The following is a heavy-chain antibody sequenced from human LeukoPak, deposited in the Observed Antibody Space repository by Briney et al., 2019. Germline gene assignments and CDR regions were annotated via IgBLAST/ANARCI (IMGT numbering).Heavy chain of an antibody. CDR3: ARDQLPARYGSGGDGLNWFDP. J-gene: IGHJ5*02. V-gene: IGHV1-69*10. CDR1: RDAPTTFA. Sequence: SVKDSCQASRDAPTTFAIAWVRQAPGQGREWMGRIFPILGIAIYAQEVQGRVTITADKSTSTAYMQLSSLISEDTAVDYCARDQLPARYGSGGDGLNWFDPWGRGTLVPV. CDR2: IFPILGIA. D-gene: IGHD3-10*01.